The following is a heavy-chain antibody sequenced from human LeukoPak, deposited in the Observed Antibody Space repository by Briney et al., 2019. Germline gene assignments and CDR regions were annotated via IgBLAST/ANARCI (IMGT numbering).Heavy chain of an antibody. V-gene: IGHV4-59*08. J-gene: IGHJ4*02. CDR2: LYYSGYS. D-gene: IGHD6-13*01. CDR3: ARHPSAAAKLLFDY. Sequence: PAETLSLTCTVSGGSITSYYWAWLRQPPGKGLEWIGYLYYSGYSNYNPSLKSRVSMSVDTSKNQFSLKLSSVTAADTAVYYCARHPSAAAKLLFDYWGQGTLVTVSS. CDR1: GGSITSYY.